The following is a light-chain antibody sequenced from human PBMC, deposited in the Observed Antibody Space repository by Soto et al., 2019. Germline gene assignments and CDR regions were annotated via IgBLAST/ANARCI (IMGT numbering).Light chain of an antibody. J-gene: IGKJ4*01. CDR3: LPHNSYPLT. Sequence: DIDMRQKQSQMCASGGGGDIGGRRVIQGISNYLAWFQQKPGKVPKRLIYAASSLQSGVPSRFCGSGSGTEFALTIRSLQPDDFATYYCLPHNSYPLTFGGGTKVDIK. CDR1: QGISNY. CDR2: AAS. V-gene: IGKV1-17*03.